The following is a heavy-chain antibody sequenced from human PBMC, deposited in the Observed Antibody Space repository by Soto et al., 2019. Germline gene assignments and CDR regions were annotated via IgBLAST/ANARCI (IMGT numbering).Heavy chain of an antibody. V-gene: IGHV4-34*01. D-gene: IGHD1-20*01. CDR3: ASNFNDFLSFFDY. CDR2: INHSGTT. CDR1: GGSFSGYY. Sequence: SETLSLTCAVYGGSFSGYYWSWIRQPPGKGLEWIGEINHSGTTNYNPSLKSRVTISVDTSKNQFSLKLSSVTAADTAVYYCASNFNDFLSFFDYWGQGTLVTVSS. J-gene: IGHJ4*02.